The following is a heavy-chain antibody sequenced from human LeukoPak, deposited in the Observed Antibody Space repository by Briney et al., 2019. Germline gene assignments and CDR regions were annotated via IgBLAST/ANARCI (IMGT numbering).Heavy chain of an antibody. CDR1: GFTVSSNY. D-gene: IGHD5-18*01. J-gene: IGHJ4*02. V-gene: IGHV3-66*01. Sequence: GGSLRLSCPASGFTVSSNYMSWVRQAPGKGLEWVSVIYSGGSTYYADSVKGRFTISRDNSKNTLYLQMNSLRAEDTAVYYCAGIQLWSPFDYWGQGTLVTVSS. CDR3: AGIQLWSPFDY. CDR2: IYSGGST.